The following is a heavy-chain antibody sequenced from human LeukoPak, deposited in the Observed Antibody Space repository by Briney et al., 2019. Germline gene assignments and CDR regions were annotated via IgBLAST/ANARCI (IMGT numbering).Heavy chain of an antibody. Sequence: PGGSLRLSCAVPGLTFSKYGMNWVRQAPGPGVEWVSSISSGNDYIHYAESVKGRFTISRDDAKNSLYLQMNSLRAEDTAVYYCARDPTEGPYETYGRHYFDFWGQGTLVTVSS. D-gene: IGHD4-17*01. CDR1: GLTFSKYG. CDR3: ARDPTEGPYETYGRHYFDF. CDR2: ISSGNDYI. J-gene: IGHJ4*02. V-gene: IGHV3-21*01.